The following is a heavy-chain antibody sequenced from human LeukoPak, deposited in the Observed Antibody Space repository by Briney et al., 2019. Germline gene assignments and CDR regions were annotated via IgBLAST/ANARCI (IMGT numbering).Heavy chain of an antibody. CDR2: SDGNT. J-gene: IGHJ4*02. CDR3: ARGVEPLAANTLAY. V-gene: IGHV3-53*01. Sequence: SDGNTQYADSVQGRFTISRHNSKNSLYLEMKSLSPGHTAVYYCARGVEPLAANTLAYWGQGTLVAVCS. D-gene: IGHD1-14*01.